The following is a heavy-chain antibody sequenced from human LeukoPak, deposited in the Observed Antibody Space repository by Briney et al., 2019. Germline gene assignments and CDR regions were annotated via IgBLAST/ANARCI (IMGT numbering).Heavy chain of an antibody. J-gene: IGHJ6*02. Sequence: ASVKVSCKASGYTFDSYGISWVRQAPGQGLEWMGWISGYNGNTNNAQKLQGRVTMTTDTSTSTAYMELRSLRSDDTAVYYCARVGLLRYCNNIGCRYDYYGMDVWGQGTTVTVSS. CDR1: GYTFDSYG. D-gene: IGHD2-2*01. V-gene: IGHV1-18*01. CDR3: ARVGLLRYCNNIGCRYDYYGMDV. CDR2: ISGYNGNT.